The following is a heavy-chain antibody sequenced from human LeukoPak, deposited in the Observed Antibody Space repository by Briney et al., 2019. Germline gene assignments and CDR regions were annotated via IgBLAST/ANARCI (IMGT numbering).Heavy chain of an antibody. V-gene: IGHV1-69*04. J-gene: IGHJ4*02. CDR1: GYTFTSYG. CDR3: ARFVIGKWELPEGY. CDR2: IIPILGIA. Sequence: GASVKVSCKASGYTFTSYGISWVRQAPGQGLEWMGRIIPILGIANYAQKFQGRVTITADKSTSTAYMELSSLRSEDTAVYYCARFVIGKWELPEGYWGQGTLVTVSS. D-gene: IGHD1-26*01.